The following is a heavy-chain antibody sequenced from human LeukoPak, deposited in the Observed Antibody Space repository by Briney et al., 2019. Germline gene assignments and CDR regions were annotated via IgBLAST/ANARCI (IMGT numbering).Heavy chain of an antibody. CDR3: ARDPPYYYDSSGYYGY. D-gene: IGHD3-22*01. J-gene: IGHJ4*02. V-gene: IGHV3-20*04. CDR1: GFIFDDYG. Sequence: PGGSLRLSCAASGFIFDDYGMSWVRQAPGKGLERVSGINWKGGSTGYADSVKGRFTISRDNAKNSLYLQMNSLRAEDTAVYYCARDPPYYYDSSGYYGYWGQGTLVTVSS. CDR2: INWKGGST.